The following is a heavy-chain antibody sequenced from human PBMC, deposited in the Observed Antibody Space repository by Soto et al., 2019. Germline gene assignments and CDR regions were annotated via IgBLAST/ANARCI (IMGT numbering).Heavy chain of an antibody. D-gene: IGHD2-15*01. Sequence: ASVKVSCKASGYTFTGYYMHWVRQAPGQGLEWMGWISPNSGGTNYAQKFQGWVTMTRDTSISTAYMELSRLRSDDTAVYYCARVTEYCSGGSCYPWFDYWGQGTLVTVSS. V-gene: IGHV1-2*04. CDR2: ISPNSGGT. CDR1: GYTFTGYY. J-gene: IGHJ5*01. CDR3: ARVTEYCSGGSCYPWFDY.